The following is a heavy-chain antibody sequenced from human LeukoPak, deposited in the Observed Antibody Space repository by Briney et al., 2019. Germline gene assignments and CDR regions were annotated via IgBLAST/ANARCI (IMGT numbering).Heavy chain of an antibody. V-gene: IGHV1-69*05. D-gene: IGHD1-7*01. CDR2: IIPIFGTA. CDR3: ASRMTGTKRAGGAFDI. J-gene: IGHJ3*02. Sequence: GASVKVSCKASGGTFSSYTISWVRQAPGQGLEWMGGIIPIFGTANYAQKFQGRVTITTDESTSTAYMELSSLRSEDTAVYYCASRMTGTKRAGGAFDIWGQGTMVTVSS. CDR1: GGTFSSYT.